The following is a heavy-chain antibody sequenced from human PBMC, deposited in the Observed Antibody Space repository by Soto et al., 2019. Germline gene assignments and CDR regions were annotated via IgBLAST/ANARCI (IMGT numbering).Heavy chain of an antibody. V-gene: IGHV3-23*01. D-gene: IGHD2-15*01. J-gene: IGHJ4*02. CDR3: AKAGCSGGSCYFDY. CDR2: MSGSGDST. Sequence: GGSLRLSCAASGFTFSSYAMSWVRQAPGKGLEWVSVMSGSGDSTYYADSVKGRFTISRDNSKSTLYLQMNSLRAEDTAVYYCAKAGCSGGSCYFDYWGQGTLVTVS. CDR1: GFTFSSYA.